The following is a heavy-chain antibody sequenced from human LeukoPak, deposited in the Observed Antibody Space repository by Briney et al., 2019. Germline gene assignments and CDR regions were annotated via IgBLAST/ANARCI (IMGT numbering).Heavy chain of an antibody. CDR2: INPNSGGT. D-gene: IGHD3-3*01. CDR3: ARDLRFLVPFGATDYYFDY. Sequence: ASVKVSCKASGYTFTGYYMHWVRQAPGQGLEWMGRINPNSGGTNYAQKFQGRVTMTRDTSISTAYMELSRLRSDDTAVYYCARDLRFLVPFGATDYYFDYWGQGTLVTVSS. CDR1: GYTFTGYY. J-gene: IGHJ4*02. V-gene: IGHV1-2*06.